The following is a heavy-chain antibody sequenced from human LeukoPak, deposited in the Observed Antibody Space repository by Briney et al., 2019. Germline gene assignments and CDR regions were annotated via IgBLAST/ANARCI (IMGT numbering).Heavy chain of an antibody. V-gene: IGHV3-33*01. CDR1: GFTFSNYA. J-gene: IGHJ4*02. Sequence: GGSLRLSCTASGFTFSNYAMHWVRQAPGKGLEWEAIIWYDGSNKYYSDSVKGRFTISRDNSRNTLYLQMNSLRAEDTAVYYCARGEYCSSTSCVHFEYWGQGTLVTVSS. D-gene: IGHD2-2*01. CDR2: IWYDGSNK. CDR3: ARGEYCSSTSCVHFEY.